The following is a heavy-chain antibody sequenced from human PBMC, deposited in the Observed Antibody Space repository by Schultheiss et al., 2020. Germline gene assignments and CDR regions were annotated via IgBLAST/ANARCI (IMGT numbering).Heavy chain of an antibody. J-gene: IGHJ5*02. V-gene: IGHV1-8*01. D-gene: IGHD1-26*01. CDR1: GGTFSSYA. CDR2: MNPNSGNT. Sequence: ASVKVSCKASGGTFSSYAINWVRQATGQGLEWMGWMNPNSGNTGYAQKFQGRVTMTTDTSTSTAYMDLRSLRSDDTAVYYCARVQSGRGDWFDPWGQGTLVTVSS. CDR3: ARVQSGRGDWFDP.